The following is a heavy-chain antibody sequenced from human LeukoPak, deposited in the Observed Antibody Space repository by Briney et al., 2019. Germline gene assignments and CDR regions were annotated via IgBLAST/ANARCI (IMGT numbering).Heavy chain of an antibody. V-gene: IGHV5-51*01. D-gene: IGHD3-22*01. J-gene: IGHJ4*02. CDR1: GYSFTTYW. CDR3: AKRADSSGDYYLDS. Sequence: GESLKISCIVSGYSFTTYWIGWVRQMPGKGLEWMGIIYLGDSDTRYSPSFQGQVTISADKSISTAYLQWSSLKASDTAIYYCAKRADSSGDYYLDSWGQGTLVTVSS. CDR2: IYLGDSDT.